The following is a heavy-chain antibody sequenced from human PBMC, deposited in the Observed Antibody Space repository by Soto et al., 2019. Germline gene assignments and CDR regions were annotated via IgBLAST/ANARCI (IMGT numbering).Heavy chain of an antibody. Sequence: GGSLRLSCAASGFTFSNAWMSWVRQAPGKGLEWVGRIKSKTDGGTTDYAAPVKGRFTISRDDSKNTLYLQMNSLKTEDTAVYYCTGWGYDYFSPIVYYYYMDVWGKGTTVTVSS. CDR2: IKSKTDGGTT. J-gene: IGHJ6*03. D-gene: IGHD5-12*01. V-gene: IGHV3-15*01. CDR3: TGWGYDYFSPIVYYYYMDV. CDR1: GFTFSNAW.